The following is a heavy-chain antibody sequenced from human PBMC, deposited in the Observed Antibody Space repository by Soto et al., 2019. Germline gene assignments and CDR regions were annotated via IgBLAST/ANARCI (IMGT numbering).Heavy chain of an antibody. J-gene: IGHJ5*02. Sequence: GGSLSLSCAASGFTFSSYAMSWVRQAPGKGLEWVGRIKSKTDGGTTDYAAPVKGRFTISRDDSKNTLYLQMNSLKTEDTAVYYCTTDRTTVTTFGTNWFDPWGQGTLVTVSS. CDR3: TTDRTTVTTFGTNWFDP. D-gene: IGHD4-17*01. CDR2: IKSKTDGGTT. V-gene: IGHV3-15*01. CDR1: GFTFSSYA.